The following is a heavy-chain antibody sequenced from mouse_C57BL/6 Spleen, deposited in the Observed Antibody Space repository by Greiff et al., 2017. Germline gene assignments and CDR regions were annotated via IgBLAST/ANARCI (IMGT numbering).Heavy chain of an antibody. CDR2: ISYDGSN. CDR3: ARDHYSNPMDY. CDR1: GYSITSGYS. V-gene: IGHV3-6*01. Sequence: EVKLMESGPGLVKPSQSLSLTCSVTGYSITSGYSWNWIRQFPGNKLEWMGYISYDGSNNYNPSLKNRISITRDTSKNQFFLKLNSVTTEDTATYYCARDHYSNPMDYWCQGTSVTVSS. D-gene: IGHD2-5*01. J-gene: IGHJ4*01.